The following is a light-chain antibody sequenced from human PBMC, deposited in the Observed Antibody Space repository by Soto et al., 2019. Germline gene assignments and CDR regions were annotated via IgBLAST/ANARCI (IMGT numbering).Light chain of an antibody. V-gene: IGKV3-20*01. CDR1: QSVSSR. CDR2: GAS. Sequence: EIVMTQSPATLSVSPGQRPTLSCRASQSVSSRLAWYQQKPGQAPRLLISGASSRATGIPDRFSGSGSGTDFTLTISRLEPEDFALYYCQHYVERSPITFGQGTRLEIK. J-gene: IGKJ5*01. CDR3: QHYVERSPIT.